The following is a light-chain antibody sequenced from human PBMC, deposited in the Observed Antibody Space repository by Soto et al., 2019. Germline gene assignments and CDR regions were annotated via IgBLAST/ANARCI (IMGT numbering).Light chain of an antibody. CDR1: QDISNY. CDR2: DAS. CDR3: QQYDNLPIT. J-gene: IGKJ4*01. Sequence: DIQMTQSPSSLSAFVGDRVTITCQASQDISNYLNWYQQKPGKAPKLLIYDASNLEIGVPSRFSGNGSGTDFTFTISSLQPEDIATYYCQQYDNLPITFGGGTKVEIK. V-gene: IGKV1-33*01.